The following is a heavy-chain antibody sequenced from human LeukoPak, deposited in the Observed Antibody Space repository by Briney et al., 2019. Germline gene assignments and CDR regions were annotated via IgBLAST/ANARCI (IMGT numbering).Heavy chain of an antibody. J-gene: IGHJ4*02. Sequence: GGSLRLSCAASGFTFSSYAMSWVRQAPGKGLEWVSAISGSGGSTYYADSVKGRFTISRDNSKNTLYLQMNSLRAEDTAVYYCANRRPIFGVVKGPFDYWGQGTLVTVSS. CDR1: GFTFSSYA. D-gene: IGHD3-3*02. CDR2: ISGSGGST. CDR3: ANRRPIFGVVKGPFDY. V-gene: IGHV3-23*01.